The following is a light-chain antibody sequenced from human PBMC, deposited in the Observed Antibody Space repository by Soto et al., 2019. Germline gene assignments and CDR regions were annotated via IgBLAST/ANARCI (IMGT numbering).Light chain of an antibody. CDR1: TSKIGTHT. V-gene: IGLV1-44*01. J-gene: IGLJ2*01. Sequence: QSVLTQSPSASGTPGHRVSIACSGSTSKIGTHTVNWYQHVPGTAHQLLIYSDNHRPSAVTGLFSVSTSGTSASLAISGLLSEYEADYYCATWDDSLNVVFGGGTKVTVL. CDR3: ATWDDSLNVV. CDR2: SDN.